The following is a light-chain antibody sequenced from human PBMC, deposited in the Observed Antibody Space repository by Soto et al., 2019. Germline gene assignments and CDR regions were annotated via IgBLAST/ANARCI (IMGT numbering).Light chain of an antibody. CDR1: SSDVGPYKY. Sequence: QSALTQPPSASGSPGQSVTISCTGTSSDVGPYKYVSWYQQHPGKAPKLMIYEVSNRPSGVSNRFSGSKSGNTASLTISGLQAEDEADYYCSSYTSSSTLGVFGGGTQLTVL. J-gene: IGLJ2*01. CDR2: EVS. CDR3: SSYTSSSTLGV. V-gene: IGLV2-14*01.